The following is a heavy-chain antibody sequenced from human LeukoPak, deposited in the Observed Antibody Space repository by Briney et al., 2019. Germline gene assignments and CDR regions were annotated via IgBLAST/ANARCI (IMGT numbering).Heavy chain of an antibody. J-gene: IGHJ4*02. Sequence: GGSLRLSCAASGFTFSSYEMNWVRQAPGKGLEGVSYISSSGSTIYYADSVKGRFTISRDNAKNSLYLQMNSLRAEDTAVYYCARGAYDYVWGSYRYFDYWGQGTLVTVSS. CDR3: ARGAYDYVWGSYRYFDY. D-gene: IGHD3-16*02. CDR1: GFTFSSYE. V-gene: IGHV3-48*03. CDR2: ISSSGSTI.